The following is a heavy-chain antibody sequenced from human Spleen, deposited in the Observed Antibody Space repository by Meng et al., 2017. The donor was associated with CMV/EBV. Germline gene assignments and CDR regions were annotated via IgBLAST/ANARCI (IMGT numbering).Heavy chain of an antibody. J-gene: IGHJ4*02. Sequence: CKPSGYTFPGYYMHWVRQAPGHGLESVGWINPNTGDTYYAQKFQGRVAMTRDTSISTAYMELSSLISDDTAVYYCASSGYETGYYFDYWGQGTLVTVSS. D-gene: IGHD5-12*01. V-gene: IGHV1-2*02. CDR3: ASSGYETGYYFDY. CDR2: INPNTGDT. CDR1: GYTFPGYY.